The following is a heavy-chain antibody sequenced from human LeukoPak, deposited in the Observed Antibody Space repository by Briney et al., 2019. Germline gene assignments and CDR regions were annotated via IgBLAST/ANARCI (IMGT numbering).Heavy chain of an antibody. V-gene: IGHV3-23*01. J-gene: IGHJ4*02. CDR3: AKSQDYGDYAFFDY. CDR1: GFTFSSYA. Sequence: GGSLRLSCAASGFTFSSYAMSWGCLAPRKGLGWVSAISGSGGSTYYADSVKGRFTISRDNSKNTLYLQMNSLRAEDTAVYYSAKSQDYGDYAFFDYWGQGTLVTVSS. CDR2: ISGSGGST. D-gene: IGHD4-17*01.